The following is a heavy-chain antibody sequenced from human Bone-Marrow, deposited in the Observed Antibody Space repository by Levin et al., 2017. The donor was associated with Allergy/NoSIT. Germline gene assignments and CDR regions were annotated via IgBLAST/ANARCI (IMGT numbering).Heavy chain of an antibody. Sequence: GGSLRLSCAASGFTFSNAWMSWVRQAPGKGLEWVGRIKSRTDGGTTDFAEPVKGRFTISRDDSKSTLYLQMDRLKIEDTAVYYCASDRDSPLDFGGQGTLVTVSS. D-gene: IGHD3-22*01. J-gene: IGHJ4*02. V-gene: IGHV3-15*01. CDR2: IKSRTDGGTT. CDR3: ASDRDSPLDF. CDR1: GFTFSNAW.